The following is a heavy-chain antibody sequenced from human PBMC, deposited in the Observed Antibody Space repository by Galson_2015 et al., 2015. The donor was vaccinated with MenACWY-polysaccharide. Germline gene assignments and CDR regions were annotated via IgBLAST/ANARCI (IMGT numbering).Heavy chain of an antibody. CDR3: ARTREHSAYDAFNV. D-gene: IGHD1/OR15-1a*01. CDR1: GGSIGSDYYS. V-gene: IGHV4-30-2*01. CDR2: IYPTGST. Sequence: TLSLTCAVSGGSIGSDYYSWTWIRQPPGKGLEWIGYIYPTGSTYYNPSLKSRVTISLDRSKNQFSLKLSSVTAADTAIYYCARTREHSAYDAFNVWGQGTLVTVSS. J-gene: IGHJ3*01.